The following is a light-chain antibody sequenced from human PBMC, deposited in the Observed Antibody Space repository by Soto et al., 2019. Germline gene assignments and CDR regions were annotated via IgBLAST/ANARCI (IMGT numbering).Light chain of an antibody. J-gene: IGKJ1*01. CDR1: QGISNY. V-gene: IGKV1-16*01. CDR2: DAS. CDR3: QQYESYSPWT. Sequence: DIQMTQSPSSLSTSVGDRVTITCRASQGISNYLAWYQQKPGKVPKLLIYDASTLQSGVPSRYGGSGSGTESTLTISNLQPDDFATYYCQQYESYSPWTFGQGTKVDI.